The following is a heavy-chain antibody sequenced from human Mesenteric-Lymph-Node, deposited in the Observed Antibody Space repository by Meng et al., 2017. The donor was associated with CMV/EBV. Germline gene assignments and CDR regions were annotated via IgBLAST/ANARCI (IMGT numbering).Heavy chain of an antibody. V-gene: IGHV3-23*01. CDR2: IGISSADM. CDR1: GFTFSSYA. Sequence: LSLTCAASGFTFSSYAMSWVRQAPGKGLEWVSAIGISSADMYYADSVKGRFTISRDNSKNTLYLQMNSLRGEDTAIYYCARGGIAAKGFDPWGQGTLVTVSS. J-gene: IGHJ5*02. CDR3: ARGGIAAKGFDP. D-gene: IGHD2-21*01.